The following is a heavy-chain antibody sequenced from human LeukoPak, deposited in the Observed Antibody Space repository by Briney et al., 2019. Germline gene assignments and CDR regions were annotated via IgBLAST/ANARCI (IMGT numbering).Heavy chain of an antibody. CDR2: IKQDGSEK. J-gene: IGHJ6*03. D-gene: IGHD1-26*01. Sequence: GGSLRLSCAASGFTFSSYWMSWVRQAPGKGLEWVANIKQDGSEKYYVDSVKGRFTISRDNAKNSLYLQMNSLRAEDTAVYYCAREFWSEYSGSYYDYYYYMDVWGKGTTVTVSS. V-gene: IGHV3-7*01. CDR3: AREFWSEYSGSYYDYYYYMDV. CDR1: GFTFSSYW.